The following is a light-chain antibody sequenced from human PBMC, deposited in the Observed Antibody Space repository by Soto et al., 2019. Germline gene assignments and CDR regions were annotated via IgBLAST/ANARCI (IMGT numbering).Light chain of an antibody. Sequence: IVLTQYTVTLSFSPGEIATLSCGASQSVSSSYLAWYQQKPGQAPRLLIYGASSRATGIPDRFSGSGSGTDFTLTIRRLEPEDFALYYCQQYGRSQTFGQGTKVDIK. CDR1: QSVSSSY. CDR3: QQYGRSQT. V-gene: IGKV3-20*01. J-gene: IGKJ1*01. CDR2: GAS.